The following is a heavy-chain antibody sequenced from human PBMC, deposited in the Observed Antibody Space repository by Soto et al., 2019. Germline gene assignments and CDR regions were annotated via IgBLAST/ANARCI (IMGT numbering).Heavy chain of an antibody. CDR3: ARVGYYDSSGYYYWYFDL. D-gene: IGHD3-22*01. V-gene: IGHV1-18*01. Sequence: QVQLVQSGAEVKKPGASVKVSCKASGYTFTSYGISWVRQAPGQGLEWMGWISAYNGNTNYAQKLQGRVTMTTDTSTSTDYMELRSLRSDDTAVYYCARVGYYDSSGYYYWYFDLWGRGTLVTVSS. CDR2: ISAYNGNT. CDR1: GYTFTSYG. J-gene: IGHJ2*01.